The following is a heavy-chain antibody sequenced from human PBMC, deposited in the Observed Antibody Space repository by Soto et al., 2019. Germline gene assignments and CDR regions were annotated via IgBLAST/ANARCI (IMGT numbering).Heavy chain of an antibody. D-gene: IGHD5-12*01. CDR2: IYFGGTT. Sequence: SETLSLTCSVSGASISSNFWSWVRQPPGKGLEWIGYIYFGGTTHSNPSLKGRATISLDTSKNQFSLTVTSVSAADTAVYYCARRIVATETFDYWGQGPLVTVSS. CDR3: ARRIVATETFDY. V-gene: IGHV4-59*08. J-gene: IGHJ4*02. CDR1: GASISSNF.